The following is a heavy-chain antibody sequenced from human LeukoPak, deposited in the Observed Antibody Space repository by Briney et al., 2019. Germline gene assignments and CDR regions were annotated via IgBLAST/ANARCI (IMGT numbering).Heavy chain of an antibody. CDR3: ARGLAYYYDSSAYFLDY. V-gene: IGHV4-39*07. J-gene: IGHJ4*02. Sequence: SEALSLTCTVSGGSISSSSYYWGWIRQPPGKGLEWIGNIYYSGSTYYNPSLESRVTMSLDTSKNQFSLKLSSVTAADTAVYYCARGLAYYYDSSAYFLDYWGQGTLVTVSS. CDR2: IYYSGST. CDR1: GGSISSSSYY. D-gene: IGHD3-22*01.